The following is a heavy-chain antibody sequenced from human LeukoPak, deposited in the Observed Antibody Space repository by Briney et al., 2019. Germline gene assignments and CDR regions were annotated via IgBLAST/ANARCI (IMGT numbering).Heavy chain of an antibody. J-gene: IGHJ5*02. CDR3: ARGADYDFWSGYDDWFDP. CDR1: GGSFSGYY. D-gene: IGHD3-3*01. V-gene: IGHV4-34*01. Sequence: SETLPLTCAVYGGSFSGYYWSWIRQPPGKGLEWIGEINHSGSTNYNPSLKSRVTISVDTSKNQFSLKLSSVTAADTAVYYCARGADYDFWSGYDDWFDPWGQGTLVTVSS. CDR2: INHSGST.